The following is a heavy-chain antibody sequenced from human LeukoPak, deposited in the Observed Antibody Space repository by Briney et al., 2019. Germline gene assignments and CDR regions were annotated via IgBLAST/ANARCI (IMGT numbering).Heavy chain of an antibody. CDR3: ARHGSASGWYRSHFDY. CDR2: IYYSGST. Sequence: SETLSLTCTVSGGSIISSSYYWGWIRQPPGKGLEWIGSIYYSGSTYYSPSPKSRVTMSVDTSKNQFSLKLSSVTAADTAVYYCARHGSASGWYRSHFDYWGQGTLVTVSS. D-gene: IGHD6-19*01. V-gene: IGHV4-39*01. CDR1: GGSIISSSYY. J-gene: IGHJ4*02.